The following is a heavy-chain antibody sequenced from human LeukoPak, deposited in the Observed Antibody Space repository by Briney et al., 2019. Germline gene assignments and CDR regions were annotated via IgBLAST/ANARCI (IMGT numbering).Heavy chain of an antibody. CDR2: IYPGDSDT. CDR3: ARQIGLYDSSGYYSYNWFDP. CDR1: GYSFTNYW. V-gene: IGHV5-51*01. Sequence: GESLKISCKGSGYSFTNYWIGWVRQMPGKGLEWMGIIYPGDSDTRYSPSFQGQVTISADKSISTAYLQWSSLKASDTAMYYCARQIGLYDSSGYYSYNWFDPWGQGTLVTVSS. D-gene: IGHD3-22*01. J-gene: IGHJ5*02.